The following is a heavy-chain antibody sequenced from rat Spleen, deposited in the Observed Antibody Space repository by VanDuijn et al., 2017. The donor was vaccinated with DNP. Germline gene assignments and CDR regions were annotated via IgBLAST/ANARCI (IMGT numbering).Heavy chain of an antibody. Sequence: EVQLVESGGGLVQPGRSLKLSCAASGFTFSDYYMAWVRQAPAKGLEWVATISYNGGSPYYRDSVKGRFTISRDNAQSTLYLQMDRLRFEETATYCGAGHDSYSSLEYWGQELMVPVSS. D-gene: IGHD1-2*01. CDR1: GFTFSDYY. J-gene: IGHJ2*01. CDR3: AGHDSYSSLEY. CDR2: ISYNGGSP. V-gene: IGHV5-7*01.